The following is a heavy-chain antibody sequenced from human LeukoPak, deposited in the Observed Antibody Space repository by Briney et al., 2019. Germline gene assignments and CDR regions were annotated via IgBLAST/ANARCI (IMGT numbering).Heavy chain of an antibody. CDR1: GFTFTSYA. J-gene: IGHJ4*02. D-gene: IGHD3-22*01. CDR3: AKGRGGSGYWASDY. Sequence: PGGSLRLSCAASGFTFTSYAMNWVRQTPGKGLEWVSGISGSSGTTYYADSVKGLFTISRDNSKNTLYLQMNSLRAEDTAVYHCAKGRGGSGYWASDYWGRGTLVTVSS. CDR2: ISGSSGTT. V-gene: IGHV3-23*01.